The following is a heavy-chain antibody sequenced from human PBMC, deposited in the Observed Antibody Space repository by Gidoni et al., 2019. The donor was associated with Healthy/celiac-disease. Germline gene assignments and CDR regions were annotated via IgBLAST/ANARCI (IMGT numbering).Heavy chain of an antibody. Sequence: DVKLVESGGGLVHPGGSLRLSCAASGFTCSSYWLHWVRQAPGKGLVWVSRIISDWSSTSYADSVKGRFTISRDNAKNTLYLQMNSLRAEDTAVYYCARGWGYYYDSSGDWYFDYWGQGTLVTVSS. D-gene: IGHD3-22*01. J-gene: IGHJ4*02. CDR3: ARGWGYYYDSSGDWYFDY. V-gene: IGHV3-74*01. CDR2: IISDWSST. CDR1: GFTCSSYW.